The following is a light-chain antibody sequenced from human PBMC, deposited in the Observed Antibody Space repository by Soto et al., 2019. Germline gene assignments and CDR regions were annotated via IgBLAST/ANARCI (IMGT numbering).Light chain of an antibody. V-gene: IGKV1-6*02. Sequence: AIQMTQAPSTLPASVGASVTISCRPSHDIGNALCSYQQQPAKPPKVLIYGASNLLSGVPPRFSGSGSGTEVTPPTSSLQPDDSATYYCLQENNYQWTFGQGTKVDIK. CDR2: GAS. CDR1: HDIGNA. J-gene: IGKJ1*01. CDR3: LQENNYQWT.